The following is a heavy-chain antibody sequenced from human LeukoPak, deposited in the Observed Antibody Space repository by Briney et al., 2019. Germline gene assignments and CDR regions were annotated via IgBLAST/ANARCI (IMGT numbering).Heavy chain of an antibody. Sequence: PGGSLRLSCGASGFTFSSYAMSWIRQAPGKGLEWVSYISSSGSFTNYADSVKGRFTISRDNAKNSLYLQMNSLRAEDTAVYYCARGRYSYDYWGQGTLVTVSS. J-gene: IGHJ4*02. CDR1: GFTFSSYA. CDR2: ISSSGSFT. CDR3: ARGRYSYDY. V-gene: IGHV3-11*06. D-gene: IGHD5-18*01.